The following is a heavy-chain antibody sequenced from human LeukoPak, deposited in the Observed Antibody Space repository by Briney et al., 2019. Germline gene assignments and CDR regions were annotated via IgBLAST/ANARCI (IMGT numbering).Heavy chain of an antibody. J-gene: IGHJ4*02. CDR3: AGAPNTAYFDF. CDR2: IYYTGST. CDR1: GGSVSSGTYY. V-gene: IGHV4-61*01. Sequence: MASETLSLTCTVSGGSVSSGTYYWTWIRQSPGKGLEWIGYIYYTGSTEYNPSLKSRVSISVDPLKNQFSLELSAVSAADTAMYYCAGAPNTAYFDFWGQGTQATVSS.